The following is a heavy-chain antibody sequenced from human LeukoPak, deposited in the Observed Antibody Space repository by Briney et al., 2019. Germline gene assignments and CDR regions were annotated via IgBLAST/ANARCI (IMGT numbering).Heavy chain of an antibody. D-gene: IGHD2-15*01. CDR1: GGSISSSSYY. CDR3: ASLPRYCSGGTCRDTFDI. CDR2: IYYSGST. Sequence: SETLSLTCTVSGGSISSSSYYWGWIRQPPGKGREWIGSIYYSGSTYYNPTLKSRVTISVDTSKSQFSLKLSSVTAADTAMYYCASLPRYCSGGTCRDTFDIWGQGTMVTVSS. J-gene: IGHJ3*02. V-gene: IGHV4-39*01.